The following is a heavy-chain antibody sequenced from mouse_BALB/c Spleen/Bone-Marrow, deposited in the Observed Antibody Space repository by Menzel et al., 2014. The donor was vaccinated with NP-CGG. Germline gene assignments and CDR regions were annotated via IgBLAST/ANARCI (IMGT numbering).Heavy chain of an antibody. CDR1: GYTFTNYW. Sequence: VKLVESGAELVRPGASVKLSCKASGYTFTNYWMNWVKQRPGRGLEWIGMIDPSDSETHYNQMFKDKATLTVDKSSSTAYMQLSSLTSEDSAVYYCTRRDDGYPYWGQGTTLTVSS. V-gene: IGHV1-61*01. CDR2: IDPSDSET. J-gene: IGHJ2*01. D-gene: IGHD2-3*01. CDR3: TRRDDGYPY.